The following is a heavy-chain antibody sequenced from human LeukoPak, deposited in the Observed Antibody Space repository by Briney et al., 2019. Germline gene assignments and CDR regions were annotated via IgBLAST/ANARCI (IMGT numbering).Heavy chain of an antibody. J-gene: IGHJ4*02. V-gene: IGHV4-34*01. CDR1: GDSFSGFY. CDR2: INHNGTT. CDR3: ARGPSHGGKYRGFFDY. Sequence: SETLSLTCAVYGDSFSGFYWSWIRRPPGKGLEWIGEINHNGTTNYSPSLKSRVIISTDTSKNQFSVRLMSVTASDTAVYYCARGPSHGGKYRGFFDYWGQGTLVAVSS. D-gene: IGHD4-23*01.